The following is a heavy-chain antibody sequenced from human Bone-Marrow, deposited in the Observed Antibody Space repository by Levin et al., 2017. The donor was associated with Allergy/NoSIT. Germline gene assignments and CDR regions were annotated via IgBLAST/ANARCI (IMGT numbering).Heavy chain of an antibody. Sequence: KGFGPTLVKPTQTLTLTCTFSGFSLSSYGVGVGWIRQPPGKALEWLAVIYWDDDKRYSPSLKSRLTITKDTSKDQVVLTMTNMDTVDTATYYCAQRGSWAGNNWDTGYLDYWGQGTLVTVSS. D-gene: IGHD1-1*01. CDR3: AQRGSWAGNNWDTGYLDY. CDR1: GFSLSSYGVG. CDR2: IYWDDDK. V-gene: IGHV2-5*02. J-gene: IGHJ4*02.